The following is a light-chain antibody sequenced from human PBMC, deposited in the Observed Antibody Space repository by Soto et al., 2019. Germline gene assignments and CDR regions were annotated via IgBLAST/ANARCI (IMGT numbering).Light chain of an antibody. V-gene: IGKV1-5*03. Sequence: DIQMTQSPSTLSASIGDRVTITCRASQSISFWLAWSQQKPGKAPNLLIYKASTLNSGVPSRFSGSGSGTEFTLTISSLQPDDFATYYCQHYSRYPLTFGGGTKVEIK. J-gene: IGKJ4*01. CDR3: QHYSRYPLT. CDR2: KAS. CDR1: QSISFW.